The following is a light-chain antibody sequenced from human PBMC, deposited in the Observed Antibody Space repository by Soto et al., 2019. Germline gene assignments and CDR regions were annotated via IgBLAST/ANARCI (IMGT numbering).Light chain of an antibody. J-gene: IGLJ2*01. CDR3: YSAADNKGV. V-gene: IGLV3-27*01. CDR2: KDS. CDR1: VLAKKY. Sequence: SYERAQPSSVSVSPGQTARMTCSGDVLAKKYARWFQQKPGQAPVLVIYKDSERPSGIPERFSGSSSGTTVTLTISGAQVEDEADYYCYSAADNKGVFGGGTKLTVL.